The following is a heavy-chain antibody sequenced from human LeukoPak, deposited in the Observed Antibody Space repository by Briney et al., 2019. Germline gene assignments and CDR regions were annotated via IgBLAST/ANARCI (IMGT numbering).Heavy chain of an antibody. J-gene: IGHJ4*02. CDR2: IYYSGST. V-gene: IGHV4-39*01. CDR3: ARDWYEGGYVDY. D-gene: IGHD3/OR15-3a*01. CDR1: GGSISSSSYY. Sequence: SETLSLTCTVSGGSISSSSYYWGWIRQPPGKGLEWIGSIYYSGSTYYNPSLKSRVTISVDTSKNQFSLKLSSVSAADTAVYYCARDWYEGGYVDYWGQGTLVTGSS.